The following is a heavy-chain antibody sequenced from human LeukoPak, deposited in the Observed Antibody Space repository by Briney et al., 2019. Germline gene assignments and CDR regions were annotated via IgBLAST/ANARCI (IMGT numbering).Heavy chain of an antibody. CDR3: AREERVIVVVPAAIGFDP. Sequence: GRSLRLSCAASGFTFSSYAMQWVRQAPGKGLEWVAVISYDGSNKYYADSVKGRFTISRDNSKNTLYPQMNSLRAEDTAVYYCAREERVIVVVPAAIGFDPWGQGTLVTVSS. V-gene: IGHV3-30-3*01. CDR2: ISYDGSNK. D-gene: IGHD2-2*02. J-gene: IGHJ5*02. CDR1: GFTFSSYA.